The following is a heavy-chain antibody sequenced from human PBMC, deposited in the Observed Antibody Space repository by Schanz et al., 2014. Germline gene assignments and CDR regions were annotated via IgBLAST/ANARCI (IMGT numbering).Heavy chain of an antibody. CDR3: ARRVPYSFGLDV. J-gene: IGHJ6*02. V-gene: IGHV3-66*01. CDR1: GFTVSSNY. CDR2: IYSADST. Sequence: EVQLVESGGGLVQPGGSLRLSCGVSGFTVSSNYMTWVRQAPGKGLEWVSFIYSADSTYYADSVKGRFTISRDNSKNTLYLQMNSLRDEDTAMYYCARRVPYSFGLDVWGQGATVTVSS. D-gene: IGHD1-1*01.